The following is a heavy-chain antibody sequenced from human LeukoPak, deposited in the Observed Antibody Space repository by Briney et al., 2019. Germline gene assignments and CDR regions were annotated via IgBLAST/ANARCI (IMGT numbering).Heavy chain of an antibody. Sequence: PGGSLRLSYAASGFTFSNTWMSWVRQAPGKGLEWVGRIKTKNDGETTNYAAPVKGRFTISRDDSKNTLYLLMNSLRIEDTAVYYCATNPLYWGQGTLVTVSS. CDR3: ATNPLY. CDR2: IKTKNDGETT. V-gene: IGHV3-15*01. J-gene: IGHJ4*02. CDR1: GFTFSNTW.